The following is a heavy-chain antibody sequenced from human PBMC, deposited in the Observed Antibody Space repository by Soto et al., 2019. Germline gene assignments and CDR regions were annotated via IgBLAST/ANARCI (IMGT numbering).Heavy chain of an antibody. Sequence: ASVKVSCKASGYTFASYGISWVRQAPGQGLEWMGWISAYNGNTNYAQKFQGRVTMTTDTFTRTAYMEVRSLRSDDTAVYYCAREGTCSRTSCYVLILDYWGQG. V-gene: IGHV1-18*01. J-gene: IGHJ4*02. CDR3: AREGTCSRTSCYVLILDY. D-gene: IGHD2-2*01. CDR1: GYTFASYG. CDR2: ISAYNGNT.